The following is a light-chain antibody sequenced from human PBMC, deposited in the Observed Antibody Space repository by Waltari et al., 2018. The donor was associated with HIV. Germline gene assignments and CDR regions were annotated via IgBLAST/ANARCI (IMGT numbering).Light chain of an antibody. V-gene: IGKV1-9*01. J-gene: IGKJ3*01. CDR1: QGIRNY. CDR3: QQHNTYPLT. Sequence: DILLTQSPPFLSASVGARVTISCRASQGIRNYLAWFQQKPGRAPKRLIFDASTLQSGVPSRFRGSGSGTQFTLTINSLQPEDFAVYYCQQHNTYPLTFGPGT. CDR2: DAS.